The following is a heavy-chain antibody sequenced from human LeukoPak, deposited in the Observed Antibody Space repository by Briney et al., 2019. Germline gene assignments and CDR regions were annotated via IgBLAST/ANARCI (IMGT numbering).Heavy chain of an antibody. D-gene: IGHD3-10*01. V-gene: IGHV1-24*01. J-gene: IGHJ4*02. CDR3: ANDYYGSGSYYSH. CDR2: FDPEDGET. Sequence: ASVKVSCKVSGYTLTELSMHWVRQAPGKGLEWMGGFDPEDGETIYAQKFQGRVTITADKSTSTAYMELSSLRSEDTAVYYCANDYYGSGSYYSHWGQGTLVTVSS. CDR1: GYTLTELS.